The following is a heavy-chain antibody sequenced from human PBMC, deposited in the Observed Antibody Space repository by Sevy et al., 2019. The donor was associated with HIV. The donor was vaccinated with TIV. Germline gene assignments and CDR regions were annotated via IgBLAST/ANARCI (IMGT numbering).Heavy chain of an antibody. CDR1: GFSFSDSD. J-gene: IGHJ4*01. V-gene: IGHV3-13*01. D-gene: IGHD2-21*01. CDR2: IGTLGDT. Sequence: GGSLRLSCAGYGFSFSDSDMHWVRHPTGKSLEWISSIGTLGDTFYADSVKGRFTISRDNAKSSLYLQMSNLRAGDTALYYCVRGLQTHCDRTACPLDHWGQEPWSPSPQ. CDR3: VRGLQTHCDRTACPLDH.